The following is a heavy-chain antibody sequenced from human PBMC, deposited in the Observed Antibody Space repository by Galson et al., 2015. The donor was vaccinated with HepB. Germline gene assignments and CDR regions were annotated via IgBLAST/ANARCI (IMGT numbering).Heavy chain of an antibody. CDR3: ARSPLALVVGGNPNHWFDP. CDR2: ISPYNGAT. J-gene: IGHJ5*02. D-gene: IGHD4-23*01. V-gene: IGHV1-18*01. Sequence: SVKVSCKASGYTFSTYYITWVRQAPGQGLEWMGWISPYNGATNYALRLQGRVTMTTDACTSTAYMELSSLRSDDTAVYYCARSPLALVVGGNPNHWFDPCPQGTLVAVSS. CDR1: GYTFSTYY.